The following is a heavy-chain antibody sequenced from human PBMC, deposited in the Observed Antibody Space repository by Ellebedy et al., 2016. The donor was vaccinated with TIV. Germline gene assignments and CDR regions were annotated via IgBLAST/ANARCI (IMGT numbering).Heavy chain of an antibody. V-gene: IGHV3-23*01. CDR3: AKVPTLDYGDSGEFNYYYMDV. D-gene: IGHD4-17*01. CDR1: GFTFSNYA. Sequence: GESLKISCAASGFTFSNYAMNWVRQAPGKGLEWVSAISGSGDNTYYADSVKGRFTIPRDNSKNTVYLQIYSLRAEDTALYYCAKVPTLDYGDSGEFNYYYMDVWGKGTTVTVSS. J-gene: IGHJ6*03. CDR2: ISGSGDNT.